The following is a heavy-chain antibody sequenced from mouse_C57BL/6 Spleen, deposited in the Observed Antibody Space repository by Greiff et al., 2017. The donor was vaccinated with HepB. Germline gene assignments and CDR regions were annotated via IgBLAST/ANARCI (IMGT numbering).Heavy chain of an antibody. CDR3: AREGTAQATAWLAY. CDR2: INPSSGYT. CDR1: GYTFTSYT. Sequence: VQLQQSGAELARPGASVQMSCKASGYTFTSYTMHWVKPRPGQGLEWIGYINPSSGYTKYNQKFKDKATLTADKSSSTAYMQLSSLTSEDSAVYYCAREGTAQATAWLAYWGQGTLVTVSA. V-gene: IGHV1-4*01. D-gene: IGHD3-2*02. J-gene: IGHJ3*01.